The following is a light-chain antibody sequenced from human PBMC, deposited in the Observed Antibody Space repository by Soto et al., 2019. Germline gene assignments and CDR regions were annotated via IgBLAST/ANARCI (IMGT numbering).Light chain of an antibody. CDR3: QHRMNWPLT. J-gene: IGKJ5*01. Sequence: VLLTQSPGTLSSSPGERATLSCRASQRLSGNSLAWYQQKPGQAPRLLLYGTSTRATGIPDRFSGSGSGTDFTLTISRLEPEDFAVYYCQHRMNWPLTFGQGTRLEIK. CDR1: QRLSGNS. CDR2: GTS. V-gene: IGKV3D-20*02.